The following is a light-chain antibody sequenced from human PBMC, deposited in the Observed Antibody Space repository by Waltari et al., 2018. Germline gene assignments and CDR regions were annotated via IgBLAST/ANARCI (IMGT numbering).Light chain of an antibody. V-gene: IGKV4-1*01. CDR3: QQYYSPPWT. CDR1: QSVLYTSNNKNY. Sequence: DIVMTQSPDSLAVSLGERATINCKSSQSVLYTSNNKNYLAWYQQKPGQPPKLLFYWGSTRESGVHDRFSGSGSGTDFTLTISGLQAEDVAVYYCQQYYSPPWTFGQGTQVEIK. J-gene: IGKJ1*01. CDR2: WGS.